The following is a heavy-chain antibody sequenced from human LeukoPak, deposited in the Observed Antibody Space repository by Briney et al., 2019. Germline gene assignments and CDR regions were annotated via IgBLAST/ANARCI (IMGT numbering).Heavy chain of an antibody. J-gene: IGHJ4*02. CDR1: GGTFSSYA. D-gene: IGHD3-22*01. Sequence: ASVKVSCKASGGTFSSYAISWVRQAPGQGLEWMGGIIPIFGTANYAQKFQGRVTITADESTSTAYMELSSLRSEDPAVYYCARAPLGDSSGLGSSDYWGQGTLVTVSS. CDR2: IIPIFGTA. V-gene: IGHV1-69*01. CDR3: ARAPLGDSSGLGSSDY.